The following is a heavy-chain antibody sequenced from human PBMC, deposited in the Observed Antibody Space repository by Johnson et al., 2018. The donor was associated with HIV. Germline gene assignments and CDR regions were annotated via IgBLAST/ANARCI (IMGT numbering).Heavy chain of an antibody. CDR3: ARDSTPWGGDSVAYSFDI. CDR1: GFTFSGYA. Sequence: QVQLVESGGGVVQPGRSLRLSCVGSGFTFSGYAMHWVRQAPGKGLEWVAFISYDGSTKYYADSVKGRFTISRDNSKNTLYLQLNSLRDEDTAVYYCARDSTPWGGDSVAYSFDIWGQGTMVTVSS. D-gene: IGHD4-17*01. V-gene: IGHV3-30-3*01. CDR2: ISYDGSTK. J-gene: IGHJ3*02.